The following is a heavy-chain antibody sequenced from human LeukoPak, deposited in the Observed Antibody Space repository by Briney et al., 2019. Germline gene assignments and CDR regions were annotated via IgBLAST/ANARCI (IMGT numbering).Heavy chain of an antibody. J-gene: IGHJ6*03. CDR2: ISGSDDST. CDR1: GFTFNNYA. D-gene: IGHD1-26*01. CDR3: AKGRGWEASYYYYYMDV. V-gene: IGHV3-23*01. Sequence: GGSLRLSCAASGFTFNNYAMNWVRQAPGNGLEWVSTISGSDDSTYYADSVKGRFTISRDNSKNTLYLQMNSLRAEDAAVYYCAKGRGWEASYYYYYMDVWGKGTTVTISS.